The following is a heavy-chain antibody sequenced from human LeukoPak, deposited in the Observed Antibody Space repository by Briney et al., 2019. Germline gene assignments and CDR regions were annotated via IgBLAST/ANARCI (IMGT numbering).Heavy chain of an antibody. V-gene: IGHV4-59*01. D-gene: IGHD1-26*01. CDR3: ARGLVGGPPT. J-gene: IGHJ5*02. CDR1: GGSISSYY. Sequence: SETLSLTCTVSGGSISSYYWSWIRQPPGKGLEWIGYIYYSGSTNYNPSLKSRVTISVDTSKNQFSLKLSSVTAADTAVYYCARGLVGGPPTWGQGTLVTVSS. CDR2: IYYSGST.